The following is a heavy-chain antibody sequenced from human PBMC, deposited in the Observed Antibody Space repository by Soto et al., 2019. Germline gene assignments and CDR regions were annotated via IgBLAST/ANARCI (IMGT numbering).Heavy chain of an antibody. V-gene: IGHV3-11*01. CDR1: GFTFSDYY. CDR3: ARDQPPLYYDILTGFIRDDNWLDP. CDR2: ISSSGSTI. Sequence: VGSLRLSCAASGFTFSDYYMSWIRQAPGKGLEWVSYISSSGSTIYYADSVKGRFTISRDNAKNSLYLQMNSLRAEDTAVYYCARDQPPLYYDILTGFIRDDNWLDPWGQGTLVTVSS. J-gene: IGHJ5*02. D-gene: IGHD3-9*01.